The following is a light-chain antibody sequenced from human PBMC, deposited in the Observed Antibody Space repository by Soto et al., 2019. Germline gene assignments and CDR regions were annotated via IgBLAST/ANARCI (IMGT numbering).Light chain of an antibody. V-gene: IGKV1-39*01. CDR3: QQCYSTPPA. J-gene: IGKJ1*01. Sequence: DIQMTQSPSSLSASVGDRVTITCRASQSISSYLNWYQQKPGKAPKLLIYAASSVQSGVPSRFSGSGLGTDFTITISSLQPEDSANYYCQQCYSTPPAFGQGNKVEIK. CDR1: QSISSY. CDR2: AAS.